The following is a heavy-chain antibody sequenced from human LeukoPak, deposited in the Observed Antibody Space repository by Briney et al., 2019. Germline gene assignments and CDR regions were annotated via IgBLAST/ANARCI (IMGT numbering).Heavy chain of an antibody. CDR1: GGSFSGYY. V-gene: IGHV4-34*01. D-gene: IGHD3-10*01. J-gene: IGHJ4*02. CDR3: ASPWGYGSGI. Sequence: SETLSLACAVYGGSFSGYYWSWIRQPPGKGLEWIGEINHSGSTNYNPSLKSRVTISVDTSKKQFSLKLSSVTAADTAMYYCASPWGYGSGIWGQGTLVTVSS. CDR2: INHSGST.